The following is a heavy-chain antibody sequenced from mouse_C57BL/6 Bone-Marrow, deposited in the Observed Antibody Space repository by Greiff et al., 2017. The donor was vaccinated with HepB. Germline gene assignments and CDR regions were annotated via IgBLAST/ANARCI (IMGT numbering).Heavy chain of an antibody. J-gene: IGHJ2*01. Sequence: EVNLVESGGGLVQPGESLKLSCESYEYEFPSHDMSWVRKTPEKRLELVAAINSDGGSTYYPDTMERRFIISRDNTKKTLYLQMSSLRSEDTALYYCARDGYDGRDFDYWGQGTTLTVSS. D-gene: IGHD2-2*01. CDR1: EYEFPSHD. V-gene: IGHV5-2*01. CDR2: INSDGGST. CDR3: ARDGYDGRDFDY.